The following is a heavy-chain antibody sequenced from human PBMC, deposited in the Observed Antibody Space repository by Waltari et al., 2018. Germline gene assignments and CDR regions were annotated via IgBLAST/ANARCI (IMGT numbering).Heavy chain of an antibody. CDR3: ARVGDTLGTGTFDF. D-gene: IGHD5-18*01. J-gene: IGHJ4*02. V-gene: IGHV1-69*10. CDR1: GFTFGSYA. Sequence: QVQLVQSGAEVRKPGASVKLSCKSSGFTFGSYAITWVRQAPGQGLEWMGLIITLLGNTNYADNLQGRLSITADTSTGTAYMELSGLKFEDTAVYYCARVGDTLGTGTFDFWGQGVPVTVSS. CDR2: IITLLGNT.